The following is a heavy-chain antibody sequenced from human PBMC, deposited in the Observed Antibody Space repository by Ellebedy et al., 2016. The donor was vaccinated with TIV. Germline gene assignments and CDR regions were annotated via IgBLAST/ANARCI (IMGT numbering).Heavy chain of an antibody. CDR2: ISVYNGNT. V-gene: IGHV1-18*04. D-gene: IGHD2-8*01. CDR1: GYSFSVFG. CDR3: ARDLRGTLKGGY. Sequence: AASVKVSCKASGYSFSVFGFSWVRQAPGQGLEWMGWISVYNGNTRYSQKFQGRVNMTTDTSTTTVSMELRSLRSDDTAVYYCARDLRGTLKGGYWGKGTLVTVSS. J-gene: IGHJ4*02.